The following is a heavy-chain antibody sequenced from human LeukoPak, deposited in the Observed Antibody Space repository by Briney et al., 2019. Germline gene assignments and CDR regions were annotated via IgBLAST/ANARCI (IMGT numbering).Heavy chain of an antibody. V-gene: IGHV3-21*01. J-gene: IGHJ3*02. Sequence: PGGSLRLSCAASGFTFSSYSMNWVRQAPGKGLEWVSSISSSSSYIYYADSVKGRFTISRDNAKNSLYLQMNSLRAEDTAVYYCARDRQDYGDYEDAFDIWGQGTMVTVSS. CDR3: ARDRQDYGDYEDAFDI. CDR2: ISSSSSYI. CDR1: GFTFSSYS. D-gene: IGHD4-17*01.